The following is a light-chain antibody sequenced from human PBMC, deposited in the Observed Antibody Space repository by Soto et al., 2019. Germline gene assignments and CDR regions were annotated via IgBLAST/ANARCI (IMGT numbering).Light chain of an antibody. J-gene: IGLJ2*01. V-gene: IGLV3-21*01. Sequence: SYELTQPPSVSVAPGKTASISCGGNDIGSKGVHWYQQKPGQAPVLVIYSDTDLPPVITERFSGSNSANLATLTISRVEAVDEADYYCQVWDSGSAHVVFGGGTQLTVL. CDR1: DIGSKG. CDR2: SDT. CDR3: QVWDSGSAHVV.